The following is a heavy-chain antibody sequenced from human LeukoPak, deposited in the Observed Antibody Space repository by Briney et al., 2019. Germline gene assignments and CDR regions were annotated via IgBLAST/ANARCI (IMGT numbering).Heavy chain of an antibody. J-gene: IGHJ4*02. V-gene: IGHV3-7*01. D-gene: IGHD3-22*01. Sequence: GGALRLSCAPPGHSFSSYWMSWGRQAPGKGLEWVANIKQEGSEKYYVDSVKGRFTISRDNAKNSLYLQMNSLRAEDTAVYYCARDPRGTAGYDSPARDTSDHWGQGTLVTVSS. CDR3: ARDPRGTAGYDSPARDTSDH. CDR1: GHSFSSYW. CDR2: IKQEGSEK.